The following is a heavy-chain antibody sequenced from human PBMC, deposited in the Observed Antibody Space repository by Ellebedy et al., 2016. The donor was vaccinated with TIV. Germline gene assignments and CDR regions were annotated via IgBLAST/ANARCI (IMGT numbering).Heavy chain of an antibody. CDR3: ARRRVVRGPTGMDV. Sequence: GESLKISCAASGFTFRSYEMSWVRQAPGKGLEWVLYISSSGGTIYSADSVKGRFTISRDNSKNTLYLQMNSLRADDTAVYYCARRRVVRGPTGMDVWGQGTTVTVSS. J-gene: IGHJ6*02. V-gene: IGHV3-48*03. D-gene: IGHD3-10*01. CDR2: ISSSGGTI. CDR1: GFTFRSYE.